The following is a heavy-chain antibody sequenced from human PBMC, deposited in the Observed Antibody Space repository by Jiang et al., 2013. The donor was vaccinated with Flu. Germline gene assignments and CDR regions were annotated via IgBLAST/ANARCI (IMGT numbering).Heavy chain of an antibody. CDR1: GYTFTSYA. J-gene: IGHJ5*02. CDR2: INAGNGNT. CDR3: ASRSGSLLLNYVLGGFDP. Sequence: SGAEVKKPGASVKVSCKASGYTFTSYAMHWVRQAPGQRLEWMGWINAGNGNTKYSQKFQGRVTITRDTSASTAYMELSSLRSEDTAVYYCASRSGSLLLNYVLGGFDPWGQGNPGHRLL. D-gene: IGHD1-26*01. V-gene: IGHV1-3*01.